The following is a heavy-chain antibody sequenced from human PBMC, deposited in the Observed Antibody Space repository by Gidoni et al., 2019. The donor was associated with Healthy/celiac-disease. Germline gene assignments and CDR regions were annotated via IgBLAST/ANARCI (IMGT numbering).Heavy chain of an antibody. CDR2: ISYDGSNK. D-gene: IGHD3-9*01. Sequence: QVQLVESGGGVVQPGRSLRLSCAASGFTFSSYAMPWVRQAPGKGLEWVAVISYDGSNKYYADSVKGRFTISRDNSKNTLYLQMNSLRAEDTAVYYCARAAVDFDWLLSGAVYYFDYWGQGTLVTVSS. V-gene: IGHV3-30*04. CDR3: ARAAVDFDWLLSGAVYYFDY. J-gene: IGHJ4*02. CDR1: GFTFSSYA.